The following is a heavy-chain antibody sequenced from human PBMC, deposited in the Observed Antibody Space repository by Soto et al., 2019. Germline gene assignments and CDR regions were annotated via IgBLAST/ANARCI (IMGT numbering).Heavy chain of an antibody. Sequence: VQLVESGGGVVQPGRSLRLSCAASGFMFSNYAMHWVRQAPGKGLEWVGRIKSKTDGGTTDYVASVKGRFTISRDDSKNTLYLQMNSLKTEDTAVYYCTTDSEGGFDSWGQGTLVNVSS. CDR1: GFMFSNYA. J-gene: IGHJ4*02. CDR2: IKSKTDGGTT. CDR3: TTDSEGGFDS. D-gene: IGHD2-15*01. V-gene: IGHV3-15*01.